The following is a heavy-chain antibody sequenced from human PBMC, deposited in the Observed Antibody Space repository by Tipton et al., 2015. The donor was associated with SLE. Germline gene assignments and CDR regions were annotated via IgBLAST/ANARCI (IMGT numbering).Heavy chain of an antibody. D-gene: IGHD3-16*01. CDR3: ARVLAGDYTEYFEH. V-gene: IGHV4-61*02. Sequence: GLVKPSETLSLTCTVSGGSISSGSYYWSWIRQPAGKGLEWIGRIYTSGSTNYNPSLKSRVTISVDTSKNQFFLRLSSVTAADTAVYYCARVLAGDYTEYFEHWGQGTLVTVSS. CDR1: GGSISSGSYY. J-gene: IGHJ1*01. CDR2: IYTSGST.